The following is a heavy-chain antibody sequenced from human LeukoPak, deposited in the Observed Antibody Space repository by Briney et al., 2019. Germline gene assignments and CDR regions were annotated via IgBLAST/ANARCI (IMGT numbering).Heavy chain of an antibody. CDR2: IYYSEST. CDR1: GGSISSYY. V-gene: IGHV4-59*01. CDR3: ARQVGCSGGSCYSGAFDI. D-gene: IGHD2-15*01. Sequence: SETLSLTCTVSGGSISSYYWSWIRQPPGKGLEWIGYIYYSESTNYNPSLKSRVTISVDTSKNQFSLKLSSVTAADTAVYYCARQVGCSGGSCYSGAFDIWGQGTMVTVSS. J-gene: IGHJ3*02.